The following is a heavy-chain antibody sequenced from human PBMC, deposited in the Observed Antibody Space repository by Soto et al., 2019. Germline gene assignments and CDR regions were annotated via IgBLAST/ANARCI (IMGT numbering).Heavy chain of an antibody. V-gene: IGHV4-39*01. CDR1: GASIRSGTYY. Sequence: SETLSLTCTVSGASIRSGTYYWGWLRQPPGKGLEWIGSVYYSGNTYYNPSLKSRVTISVDTSKNQLSLKVTSVTAADTDVYYCARLKRWSSYFDYWGQGSMVTVSS. CDR3: ARLKRWSSYFDY. J-gene: IGHJ4*02. CDR2: VYYSGNT. D-gene: IGHD3-3*01.